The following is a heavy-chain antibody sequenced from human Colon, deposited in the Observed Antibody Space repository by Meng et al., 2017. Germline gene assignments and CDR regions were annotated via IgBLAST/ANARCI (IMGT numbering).Heavy chain of an antibody. J-gene: IGHJ4*02. D-gene: IGHD6-19*01. Sequence: GGSLRLSCAASGFNFDYYTMHWVRQAPGKGLEWVSLISWHGGSTYYADSVQGRFTISRDNSNNSLYLEMSSLRTEDTALYYCAKDFRRGVAGTGLDYWGQGSLVTVSS. V-gene: IGHV3-43*01. CDR3: AKDFRRGVAGTGLDY. CDR2: ISWHGGST. CDR1: GFNFDYYT.